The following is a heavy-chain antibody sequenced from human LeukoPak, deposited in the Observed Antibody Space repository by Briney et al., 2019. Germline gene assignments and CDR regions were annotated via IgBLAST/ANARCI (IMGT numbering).Heavy chain of an antibody. J-gene: IGHJ4*02. CDR2: ITDSGGDT. Sequence: GGSLRLSCAASGFTFRNYAMSWVRQAPGKGLEWVSAITDSGGDTYHADPVKGRFTISRDNSENTLYLQMNSLRVEDTAVYYCAKGSRSSRPYHFDHWGQGTLVTVSS. CDR1: GFTFRNYA. CDR3: AKGSRSSRPYHFDH. D-gene: IGHD6-6*01. V-gene: IGHV3-23*01.